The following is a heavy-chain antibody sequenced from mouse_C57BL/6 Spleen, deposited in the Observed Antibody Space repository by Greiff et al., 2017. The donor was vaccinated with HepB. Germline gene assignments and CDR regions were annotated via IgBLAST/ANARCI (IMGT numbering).Heavy chain of an antibody. V-gene: IGHV1-82*01. D-gene: IGHD1-1*01. J-gene: IGHJ2*01. Sequence: QVQLQQSGPELVKPGASVKISCKASGYAFSSSWMNWVKQRPGKGLEWIGRIYPGDGDTNYNGTFKGKATLTADKSSSTAYMQLSSLTSEDSAVYFCARGYYGSFDYWGQGTTLTVSS. CDR2: IYPGDGDT. CDR3: ARGYYGSFDY. CDR1: GYAFSSSW.